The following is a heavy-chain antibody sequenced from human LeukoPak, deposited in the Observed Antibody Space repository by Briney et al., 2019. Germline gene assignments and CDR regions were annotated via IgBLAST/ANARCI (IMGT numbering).Heavy chain of an antibody. CDR1: GGSISSYY. J-gene: IGHJ4*01. CDR3: AGRKGGRYFGSRAHGVYLFDY. CDR2: IYYSGST. Sequence: SETLSLTCTVSGGSISSYYWSWIRQPPGKGLEWIGYIYYSGSTNYNPSLKSRVTISVDTSKNQFSLKLSSVTAADTAVYYCAGRKGGRYFGSRAHGVYLFDYLGQGTLVTVSS. V-gene: IGHV4-59*08. D-gene: IGHD1-26*01.